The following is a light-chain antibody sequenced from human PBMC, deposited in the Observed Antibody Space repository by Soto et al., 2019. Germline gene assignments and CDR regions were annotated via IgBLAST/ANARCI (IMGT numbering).Light chain of an antibody. V-gene: IGLV2-14*01. CDR1: SSDVGGYNY. CDR2: EVS. CDR3: SSYTSDGRV. Sequence: QSALTQPASVSGSPGQSITIYCTGTSSDVGGYNYVSWYQQHPGKAPKLMIYEVSNRPSGVSNRFSGSKSGNTASLTISGLQAEDEADYYCSSYTSDGRVFGTGTKLTVL. J-gene: IGLJ1*01.